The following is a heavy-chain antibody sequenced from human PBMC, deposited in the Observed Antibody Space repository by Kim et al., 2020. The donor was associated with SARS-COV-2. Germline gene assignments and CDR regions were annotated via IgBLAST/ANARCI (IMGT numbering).Heavy chain of an antibody. CDR2: INPNSGGT. CDR3: ARVIAGRYCSSTSCHGNWFDP. Sequence: ASVKVSCKASGYTFTGYYMHWVRQAPGQGLEWMGWINPNSGGTNYAQKFQGRVTMTRDTSISTAYMELSRLRSDDTAVYYCARVIAGRYCSSTSCHGNWFDPWGQGTLVTVSS. V-gene: IGHV1-2*02. D-gene: IGHD2-2*01. J-gene: IGHJ5*02. CDR1: GYTFTGYY.